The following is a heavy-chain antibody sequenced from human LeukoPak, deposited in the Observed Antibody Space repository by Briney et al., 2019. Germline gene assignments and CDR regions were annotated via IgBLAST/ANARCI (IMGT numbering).Heavy chain of an antibody. V-gene: IGHV4-39*07. CDR3: AREVGATTPSHFDY. J-gene: IGHJ4*02. CDR1: GGSISSSSYY. D-gene: IGHD1-26*01. CDR2: IYYSGST. Sequence: PPETLSLTCTVSGGSISSSSYYWGWIRQPPGKGLEWIGSIYYSGSTYYNPSLKSRVTISVDTSKNQFSLKLSSVTAADTAVYYCAREVGATTPSHFDYWGQGTLVTVSS.